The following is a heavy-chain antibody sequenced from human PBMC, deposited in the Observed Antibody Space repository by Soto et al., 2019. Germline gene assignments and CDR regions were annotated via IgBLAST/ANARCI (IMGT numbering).Heavy chain of an antibody. Sequence: QVQLVQSGAEVKKPGASVKVSCKASGYTFTSYGISWVRQAPGQGLEWMGWISAYNGNTNYAQKLQGRVTMTTDTSTSTAYMELRSMRSDSTAVYYCAREGNHLTEDYGDYSLYYYGMDGWCQGTTVTVSS. D-gene: IGHD4-17*01. V-gene: IGHV1-18*01. J-gene: IGHJ6*02. CDR3: AREGNHLTEDYGDYSLYYYGMDG. CDR1: GYTFTSYG. CDR2: ISAYNGNT.